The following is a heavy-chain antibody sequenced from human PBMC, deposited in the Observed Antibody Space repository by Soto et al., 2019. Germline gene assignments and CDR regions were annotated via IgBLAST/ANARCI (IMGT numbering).Heavy chain of an antibody. D-gene: IGHD3-22*01. V-gene: IGHV3-30-3*01. CDR3: ARDLHTEERRNYYDSIPAGY. Sequence: QVQLVESGGGVVQPGRSLRLSCAASGFTFSSYAMHWVRQAPGKGLEWVAVISYDGTNKYYADSVKGRFTISRDNSKNTLYRQMNSLRAEDTAVYYCARDLHTEERRNYYDSIPAGYWGQGTLVTVSS. CDR2: ISYDGTNK. J-gene: IGHJ4*02. CDR1: GFTFSSYA.